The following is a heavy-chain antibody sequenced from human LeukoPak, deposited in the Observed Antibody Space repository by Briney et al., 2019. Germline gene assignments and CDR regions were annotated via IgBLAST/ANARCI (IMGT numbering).Heavy chain of an antibody. Sequence: SETLSLTCTVSNDSISSGDYYWNWIRQPPGKGLEWIGYIFHRGGTSYNPSLKSRILFSVDTSQNQFSLKLNSVTAADTAVYYCAREDQSYCSSTSCYPETDAFDIWGQGTMVTVSS. CDR2: IFHRGGT. J-gene: IGHJ3*02. CDR3: AREDQSYCSSTSCYPETDAFDI. CDR1: NDSISSGDYY. D-gene: IGHD2-2*01. V-gene: IGHV4-30-4*01.